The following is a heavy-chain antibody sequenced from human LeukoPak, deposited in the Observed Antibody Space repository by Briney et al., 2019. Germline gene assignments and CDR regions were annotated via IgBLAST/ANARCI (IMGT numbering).Heavy chain of an antibody. J-gene: IGHJ6*03. CDR1: GFTFSSYS. V-gene: IGHV3-48*04. D-gene: IGHD2-2*02. Sequence: PGGSLRLSCAASGFTFSSYSMNWVRQAPGKGLEWVSYISSSSTIYYADSVKGRFTISRDNAKNSLYLQMNSLRAEDTAVYYCARAVRSCSSTSCYRNYYYYYMDVWGKGTTVTVSS. CDR3: ARAVRSCSSTSCYRNYYYYYMDV. CDR2: ISSSSTI.